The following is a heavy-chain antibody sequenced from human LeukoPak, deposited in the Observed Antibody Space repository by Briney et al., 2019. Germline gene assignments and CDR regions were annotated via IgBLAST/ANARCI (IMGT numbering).Heavy chain of an antibody. Sequence: GGSLRLSCAASGFTFSSYAMSWVRQAPGKGLELVSVISGSGGSTYYADSVKGQFTISRDNSKNTLYLQMNSLRVEDTAVYYCAKDDVTSGSLYYFDYWGQGTLVTVSS. CDR2: ISGSGGST. V-gene: IGHV3-23*01. J-gene: IGHJ4*02. CDR1: GFTFSSYA. CDR3: AKDDVTSGSLYYFDY. D-gene: IGHD1-26*01.